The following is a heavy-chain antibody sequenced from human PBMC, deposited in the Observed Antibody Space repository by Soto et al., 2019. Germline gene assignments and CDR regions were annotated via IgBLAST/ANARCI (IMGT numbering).Heavy chain of an antibody. Sequence: PGESLKISCKGSGYSFTSYWIGWVRQMPGKGLEWMGIIYPGDSDTRYSPSFQGQVTISADKSISTAYLQWSSLKASDTAMYYCARVFPYYDILTGYYYFDYWGQGTLVTVSS. D-gene: IGHD3-9*01. V-gene: IGHV5-51*01. CDR2: IYPGDSDT. J-gene: IGHJ4*02. CDR3: ARVFPYYDILTGYYYFDY. CDR1: GYSFTSYW.